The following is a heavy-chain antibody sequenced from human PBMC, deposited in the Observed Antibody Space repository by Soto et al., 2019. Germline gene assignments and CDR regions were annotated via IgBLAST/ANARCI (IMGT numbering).Heavy chain of an antibody. CDR1: GFTFSTYG. J-gene: IGHJ5*02. V-gene: IGHV3-23*01. Sequence: EVQLLESGGGLVQPGGSLRLSCTASGFTFSTYGMSWVRQAPGKGLEWVSAISGSGGSTYYADSVKGRFTISRDNSKNTLYLQMNSLRAEDTAVYYCAKSPSTLTTISWFDPWGQGTLVTVSS. CDR2: ISGSGGST. D-gene: IGHD5-12*01. CDR3: AKSPSTLTTISWFDP.